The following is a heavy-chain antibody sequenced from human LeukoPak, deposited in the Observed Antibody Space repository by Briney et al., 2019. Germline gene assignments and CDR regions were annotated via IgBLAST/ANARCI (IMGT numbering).Heavy chain of an antibody. CDR3: ARDTPSSSSPLYYYYGMDV. V-gene: IGHV1-2*02. Sequence: ASVKVSCKASGYTFTGYYMHWVRQAPGQGLEWMGWINPNSGGTNYAQKLQGRVTMTTDTSTSTAYMELRSLRSDDTAVYYCARDTPSSSSPLYYYYGMDVWGQGTTVTVSS. CDR2: INPNSGGT. D-gene: IGHD6-6*01. J-gene: IGHJ6*02. CDR1: GYTFTGYY.